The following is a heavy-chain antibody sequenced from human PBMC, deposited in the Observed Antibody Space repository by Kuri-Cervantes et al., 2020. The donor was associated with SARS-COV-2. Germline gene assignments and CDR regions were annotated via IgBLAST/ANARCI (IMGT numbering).Heavy chain of an antibody. V-gene: IGHV3-30*18. Sequence: LSLTCAASGFTFSSYGMHWVRQAPGKGLEWVAVISYDGSNKYYADSVKGRFTISRDNSKSTLYLQMNSLRAEDTAVYYCAKEYYDFWSGYYYYYMDVWGKGTTVTVSS. D-gene: IGHD3-3*01. CDR2: ISYDGSNK. CDR1: GFTFSSYG. J-gene: IGHJ6*03. CDR3: AKEYYDFWSGYYYYYMDV.